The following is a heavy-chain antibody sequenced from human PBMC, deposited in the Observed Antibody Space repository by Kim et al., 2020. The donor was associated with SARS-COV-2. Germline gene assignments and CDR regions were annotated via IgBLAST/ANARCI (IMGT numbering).Heavy chain of an antibody. CDR1: GDSVSSNSAA. J-gene: IGHJ4*02. Sequence: SQTLSLTCAISGDSVSSNSAAWNWIRQSPSRGLEWLGRTYYRSKWYNDYAVSVKSRITINPDTSKNQFSLQLNSVTPEDTAVYYCASGRYEYDYVWGSYRYGALGYFDYWGQGTLVTVSS. CDR2: TYYRSKWYN. V-gene: IGHV6-1*01. D-gene: IGHD3-16*02. CDR3: ASGRYEYDYVWGSYRYGALGYFDY.